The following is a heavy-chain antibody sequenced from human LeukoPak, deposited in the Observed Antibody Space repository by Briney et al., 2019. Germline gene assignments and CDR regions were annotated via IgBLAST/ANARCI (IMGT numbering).Heavy chain of an antibody. CDR1: GFFFSSYA. CDR3: ARCRDYNFWSGSAIDY. J-gene: IGHJ4*02. Sequence: PGGSLRLSCAASGFFFSSYAMHWVRQAPGKGLEWVAVISYDGRNTDYADSAKGRFTISRDNSKNALYLQMNSLRTEDTAVYYCARCRDYNFWSGSAIDYWGQGTLVTVSS. D-gene: IGHD3-3*01. V-gene: IGHV3-30*04. CDR2: ISYDGRNT.